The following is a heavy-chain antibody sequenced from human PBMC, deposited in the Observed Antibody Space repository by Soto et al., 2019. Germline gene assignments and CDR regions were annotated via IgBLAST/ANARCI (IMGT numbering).Heavy chain of an antibody. CDR1: GYSFTSYW. CDR2: IDPSDSYT. J-gene: IGHJ6*02. D-gene: IGHD2-2*01. CDR3: ARHIVVVPAALSAGYYYGMDV. V-gene: IGHV5-10-1*01. Sequence: PXESLKISCKGCGYSFTSYWISWVRQMPGKGLEWMGRIDPSDSYTNYSPSFQGHVTISADKSISTAYLQWSSLKASDTAMYYCARHIVVVPAALSAGYYYGMDVWGQGTTVTVSS.